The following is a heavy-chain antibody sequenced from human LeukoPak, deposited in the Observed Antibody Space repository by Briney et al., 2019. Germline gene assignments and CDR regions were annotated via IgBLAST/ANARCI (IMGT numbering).Heavy chain of an antibody. CDR1: GFTFSSYA. V-gene: IGHV3-30-3*01. CDR3: GRYYVMDV. CDR2: ISYDGSNK. Sequence: GGSLRLSCAASGFTFSSYAMHWVRQAPGKGLGWVAVISYDGSNKYYADSVKGRFTISRDNSKSTLYLQMNSLRAEDTAVYYCGRYYVMDVWGQGTSVTVSS. J-gene: IGHJ6*02.